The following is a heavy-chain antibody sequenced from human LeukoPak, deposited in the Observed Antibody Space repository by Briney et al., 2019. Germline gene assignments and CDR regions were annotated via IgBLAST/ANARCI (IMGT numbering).Heavy chain of an antibody. Sequence: ASVKVSCKASGGTFSSYAISWVRQAPGQGLEWMGGIIPIFGTANYAQKFQGRVTITADESTSTACMELSSLRSEDTAVYYCARDSHCSSTSCYAEAFDIWGQGTMVTVSS. CDR3: ARDSHCSSTSCYAEAFDI. V-gene: IGHV1-69*13. D-gene: IGHD2-2*01. CDR2: IIPIFGTA. J-gene: IGHJ3*02. CDR1: GGTFSSYA.